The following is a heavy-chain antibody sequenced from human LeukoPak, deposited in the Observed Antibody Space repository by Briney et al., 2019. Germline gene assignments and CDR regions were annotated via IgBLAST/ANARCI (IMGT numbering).Heavy chain of an antibody. CDR1: GYSISSGYH. Sequence: SETLSLTCTVSGYSISSGYHWGWIRQPPGKGLEWIGNIYNRGSTYSNVPLHSQVTISLDTSNNQFSLKLNSVTAADTAVYYCARLSVSLNAFDMWGQGTMVTVSS. V-gene: IGHV4-38-2*02. CDR3: ARLSVSLNAFDM. J-gene: IGHJ3*02. CDR2: IYNRGST. D-gene: IGHD3-16*02.